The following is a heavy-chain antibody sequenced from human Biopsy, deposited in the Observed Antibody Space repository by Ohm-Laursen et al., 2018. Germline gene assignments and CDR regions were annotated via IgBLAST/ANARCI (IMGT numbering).Heavy chain of an antibody. D-gene: IGHD6-19*01. CDR3: ARNTGWYGDLYYFDY. Sequence: ASVKVSCKASGYSFTSYYMYWVRQAPGQGLEWMGMINPSGSTTSYPQIFQGRVTMTRDTSKSTVYMELSSLRSADTAVYFCARNTGWYGDLYYFDYWGQGTLVTVSS. J-gene: IGHJ4*02. V-gene: IGHV1-46*01. CDR2: INPSGSTT. CDR1: GYSFTSYY.